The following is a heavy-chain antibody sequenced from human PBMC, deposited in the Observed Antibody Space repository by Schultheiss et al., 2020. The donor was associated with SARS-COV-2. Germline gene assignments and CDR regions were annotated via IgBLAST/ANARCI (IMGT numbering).Heavy chain of an antibody. CDR1: GFSLSTRGVG. CDR3: ARTRYSSGWNWFDP. J-gene: IGHJ5*02. Sequence: SGPTLVKPTQTLTLTCAFSGFSLSTRGVGVGWIRQPPGKALEWLARIDWDDDKYYSTSLKTRLTISKDTSKNQVVLTMTNMDPVDTATYYCARTRYSSGWNWFDPWGQGTLVTVSS. D-gene: IGHD6-19*01. V-gene: IGHV2-70*11. CDR2: IDWDDDK.